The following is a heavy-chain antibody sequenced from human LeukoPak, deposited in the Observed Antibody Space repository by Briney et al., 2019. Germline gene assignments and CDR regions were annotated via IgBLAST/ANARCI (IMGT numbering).Heavy chain of an antibody. CDR1: GFTFSTYE. J-gene: IGHJ4*02. D-gene: IGHD2-15*01. CDR2: ISGRGTTI. V-gene: IGHV3-48*03. CDR3: ARAGSSATPSTFFGY. Sequence: GGSLRLSCAASGFTFSTYEMNWVRQAPGKGLEWISFISGRGTTIYYADSVKGRFTISRDNAKSTLYLQMNSLRAEDTAVYYCARAGSSATPSTFFGYWGQGTLVTVSS.